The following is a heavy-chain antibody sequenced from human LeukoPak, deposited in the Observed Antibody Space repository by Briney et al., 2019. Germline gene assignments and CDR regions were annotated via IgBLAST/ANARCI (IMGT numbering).Heavy chain of an antibody. Sequence: SQTLSLTCAISGDSVSSNDAARNWIRQSPSRGLEWLGRTYYRSKWYTEYGVSVRSRITINSDTSKNQFSLQLNSMTPEDTALYYCARNVAPAHFDYWGQGALVTVSS. D-gene: IGHD2-2*01. CDR2: TYYRSKWYT. CDR1: GDSVSSNDAA. V-gene: IGHV6-1*01. CDR3: ARNVAPAHFDY. J-gene: IGHJ4*02.